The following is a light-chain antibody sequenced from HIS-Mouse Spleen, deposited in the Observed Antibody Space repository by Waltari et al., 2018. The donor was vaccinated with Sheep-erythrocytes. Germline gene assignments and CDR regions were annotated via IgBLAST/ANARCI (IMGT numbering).Light chain of an antibody. CDR1: QSISSY. CDR3: QQSYSFPIT. J-gene: IGKJ5*01. V-gene: IGKV1-39*01. Sequence: DIQMTQSPSSLSASVGDRVTITCRASQSISSYLNWYQQKPGKAPKLLIYAASSLQSGVPSRFSGSGSGTDFTLTISSPQPEDFATYYCQQSYSFPITFGQGTRLEIK. CDR2: AAS.